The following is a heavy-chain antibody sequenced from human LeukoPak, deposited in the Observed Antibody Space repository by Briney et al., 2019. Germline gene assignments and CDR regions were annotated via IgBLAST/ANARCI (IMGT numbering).Heavy chain of an antibody. CDR2: INPSGGST. CDR3: AKEEFGEPHS. V-gene: IGHV1-46*01. J-gene: IGHJ4*02. Sequence: VASVKVSCKASGGTFSSYAISWVRQAPGQGLEWMGIINPSGGSTTYAQKFLGRVTMTRDTSTSTVYMELSSLTSEDTAVYYCAKEEFGEPHSWGQGTLVTVSS. CDR1: GGTFSSYA. D-gene: IGHD3-10*01.